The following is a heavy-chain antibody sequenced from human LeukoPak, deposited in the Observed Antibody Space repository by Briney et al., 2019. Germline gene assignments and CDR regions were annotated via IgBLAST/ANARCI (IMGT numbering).Heavy chain of an antibody. CDR2: ISGSGSST. V-gene: IGHV3-23*01. CDR1: GFTFSSYA. J-gene: IGHJ3*02. CDR3: AKDFGRYCSGGSCFPPDAFDI. D-gene: IGHD2-15*01. Sequence: PGGSLRLSCAASGFTFSSYAMSWVRQAPGKGLEWVSAISGSGSSTYYADSVKGRFTISRDNSKNTLYLQMNSLRAEDTAVYYCAKDFGRYCSGGSCFPPDAFDIWGQGTMVTVSS.